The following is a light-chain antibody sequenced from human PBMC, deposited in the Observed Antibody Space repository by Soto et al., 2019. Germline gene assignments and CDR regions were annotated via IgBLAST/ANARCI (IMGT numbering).Light chain of an antibody. Sequence: EIVLTQSPATLSLSPGERATPSCRASQSVTSYLAWYQQKPGQAPRLLIYDASNRATGIPARFSGSGSGTDFALTISSLEPEDFAVYYCQLRSSWPPWTFGLGTEVDIK. CDR2: DAS. CDR1: QSVTSY. J-gene: IGKJ1*01. V-gene: IGKV3-11*01. CDR3: QLRSSWPPWT.